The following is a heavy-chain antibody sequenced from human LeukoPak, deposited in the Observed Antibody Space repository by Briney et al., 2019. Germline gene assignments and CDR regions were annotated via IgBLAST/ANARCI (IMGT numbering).Heavy chain of an antibody. CDR2: ISYDGSFQ. J-gene: IGHJ4*02. D-gene: IGHD1-26*01. CDR1: GFTFSSHA. CDR3: VGEVGSRQMNS. V-gene: IGHV3-30-3*01. Sequence: GGSLRLSCSVSGFTFSSHAMHWVHQAPGKGLECVAYISYDGSFQYHADSVKGRFTVSRDNSKDMLYLQMNSLRVDDSATYYCVGEVGSRQMNSWGQGTLVTVSS.